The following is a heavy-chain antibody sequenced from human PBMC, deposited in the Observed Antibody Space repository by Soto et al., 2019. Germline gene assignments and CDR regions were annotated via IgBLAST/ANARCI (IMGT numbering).Heavy chain of an antibody. Sequence: GGSLRLSCAASGFTFSSYSMNWVRQAPGKGLEWVSYISSSSSTIYYADSVKGRFTISRDNAKNSLYLQMNSLRDEDTAVYYCARDGLYCSGGSCYLAEQDYYGMDVWGQGTTVTVSS. CDR3: ARDGLYCSGGSCYLAEQDYYGMDV. J-gene: IGHJ6*02. V-gene: IGHV3-48*02. CDR2: ISSSSSTI. CDR1: GFTFSSYS. D-gene: IGHD2-15*01.